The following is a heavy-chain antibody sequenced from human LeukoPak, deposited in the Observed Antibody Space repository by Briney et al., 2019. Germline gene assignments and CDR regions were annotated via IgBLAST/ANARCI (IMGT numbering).Heavy chain of an antibody. CDR2: IFYSGST. V-gene: IGHV4-39*07. CDR3: ARITWGFFDAFDI. J-gene: IGHJ3*02. Sequence: PSETLSLTCTVSGGSISSSSYYWGWIRQPPGKGLEWIGSIFYSGSTYYNPSLKSRVTISVDLSKNQFSLKLTSVTAADTAMYYCARITWGFFDAFDIWGQGTLVTVSS. CDR1: GGSISSSSYY. D-gene: IGHD7-27*01.